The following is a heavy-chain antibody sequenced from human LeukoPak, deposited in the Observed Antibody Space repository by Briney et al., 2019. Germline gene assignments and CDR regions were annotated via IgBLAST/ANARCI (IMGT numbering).Heavy chain of an antibody. D-gene: IGHD2-21*02. CDR1: GGSISSYY. CDR3: ARDPIGDWVYFDY. CDR2: VYYSGST. J-gene: IGHJ4*02. V-gene: IGHV4-59*01. Sequence: SETLSLTCTVSGGSISSYYWSWIRQPPGKGLEWIGYVYYSGSTNYNPSLKSRVTISVDTSKNQFSLKLSSITAADAAVYYCARDPIGDWVYFDYWGPGTLVTVSS.